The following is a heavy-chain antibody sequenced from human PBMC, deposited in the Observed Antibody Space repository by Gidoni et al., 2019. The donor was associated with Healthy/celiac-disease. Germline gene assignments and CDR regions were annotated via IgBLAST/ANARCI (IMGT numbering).Heavy chain of an antibody. V-gene: IGHV4-39*01. J-gene: IGHJ1*01. Sequence: QLQLQASGPGLVTPSETLSLTCPVAGGSISSSRYSGGWIRQPPGKGLEWIGSIYYSGSTYYNPSLKSRVTISVDTSKNQFSLKLSSVTAADTAVYYCARQRPTVTPTPEGYFQHWGQGTLVTVSS. CDR2: IYYSGST. CDR3: ARQRPTVTPTPEGYFQH. CDR1: GGSISSSRYS. D-gene: IGHD4-17*01.